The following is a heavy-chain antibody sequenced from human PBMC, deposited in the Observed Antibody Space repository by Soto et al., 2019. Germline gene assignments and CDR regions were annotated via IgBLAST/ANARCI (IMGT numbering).Heavy chain of an antibody. J-gene: IGHJ6*02. CDR2: LSSSGTGI. CDR3: ARDGRPYYYGMDV. V-gene: IGHV3-21*01. CDR1: GLILSGYH. Sequence: GSLRLSCEGSGLILSGYHMNWVRQAPGQGLEWVSSLSSSGTGIFYGDSVKGRFTISRDNAKNSLYLQMDNLRAEDTAVYYCARDGRPYYYGMDVWGQGTTVTVSS.